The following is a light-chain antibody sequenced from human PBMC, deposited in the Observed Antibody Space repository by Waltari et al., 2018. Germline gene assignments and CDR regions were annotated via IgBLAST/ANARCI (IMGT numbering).Light chain of an antibody. CDR3: QQYYSTPLT. Sequence: DIVMTQSPDSLAVALGEGATIHCKPSQTILYSSNKKNYLAWYQLKPGQSPKLLISWASTRESGVPERFSGSGSGTDFTLTISSLQADDVAVYYCQQYYSTPLTFGGGTKVEIK. J-gene: IGKJ4*01. CDR2: WAS. V-gene: IGKV4-1*01. CDR1: QTILYSSNKKNY.